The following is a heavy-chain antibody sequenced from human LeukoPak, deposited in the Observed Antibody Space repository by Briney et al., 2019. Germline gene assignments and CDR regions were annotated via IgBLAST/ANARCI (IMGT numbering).Heavy chain of an antibody. D-gene: IGHD6-13*01. V-gene: IGHV1-46*01. CDR2: INPSGGST. Sequence: ASVKVSCKASGYTFTSYYMHWVRQAPGQGLEWMGIINPSGGSTSYAQKFQGRVTMTRDTSTSTVYMELSSLRSEDTAVYYCARDKIAAAGTAPIFDYWGQGTLVTASS. CDR1: GYTFTSYY. CDR3: ARDKIAAAGTAPIFDY. J-gene: IGHJ4*02.